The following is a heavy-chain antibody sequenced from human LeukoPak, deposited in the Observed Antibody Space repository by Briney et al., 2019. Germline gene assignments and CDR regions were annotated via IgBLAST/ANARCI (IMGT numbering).Heavy chain of an antibody. Sequence: SETLSLTCTVSGGSTTPYYWSWIRQPPGKGLEWIGYIYYSGSTNYNPSLKSRVTISVDTSKNQFSLKLSSVTGADTAVYYGVRKGTRRELNFDYWSQGTLVTVSS. CDR2: IYYSGST. J-gene: IGHJ4*02. V-gene: IGHV4-59*01. CDR1: GGSTTPYY. D-gene: IGHD1-7*01. CDR3: VRKGTRRELNFDY.